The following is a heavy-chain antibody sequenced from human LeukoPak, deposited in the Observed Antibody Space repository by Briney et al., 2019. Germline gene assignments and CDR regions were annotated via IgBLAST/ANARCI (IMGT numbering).Heavy chain of an antibody. D-gene: IGHD3-16*01. J-gene: IGHJ4*02. Sequence: ASVKVSCKVSGYTFTGYYMHWVRQAPGQGLEWMGWIDPNSGDTNYAQKFQGRVTMTRDTSISTAYMELSRLRSDDTAVYYCARGDIGSVDYWGQGTLVTVSS. CDR2: IDPNSGDT. V-gene: IGHV1-2*02. CDR1: GYTFTGYY. CDR3: ARGDIGSVDY.